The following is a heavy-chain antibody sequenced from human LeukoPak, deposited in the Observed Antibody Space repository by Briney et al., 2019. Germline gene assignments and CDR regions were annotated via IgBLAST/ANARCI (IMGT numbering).Heavy chain of an antibody. CDR1: GFTFSSYA. CDR2: ISGSGGST. Sequence: GGSLRLSCAASGFTFSSYAMSWVRQAPGKGLEWVSAISGSGGSTYYADSVKGRFTISRDNAKNSLNLQMNSLRAEDTAVYYCATSSNAPGNHWGQGTLVTVSS. CDR3: ATSSNAPGNH. J-gene: IGHJ5*02. D-gene: IGHD2-2*01. V-gene: IGHV3-23*01.